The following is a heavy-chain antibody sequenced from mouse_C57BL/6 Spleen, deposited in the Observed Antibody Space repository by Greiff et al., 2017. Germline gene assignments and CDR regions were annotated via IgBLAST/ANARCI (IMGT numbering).Heavy chain of an antibody. J-gene: IGHJ3*01. Sequence: QVQLKQPGTELVKPGASVKLSCKASGYTFTSYWMHWVKQRPGQGLEWIGNINPSNGGTNYNEKFKSKATLTVDKSSSTAYMQRSSLTSEDSAVYYCARETAYYYGSSSFAYWGQGTLVTVSA. V-gene: IGHV1-53*01. CDR1: GYTFTSYW. D-gene: IGHD1-1*01. CDR2: INPSNGGT. CDR3: ARETAYYYGSSSFAY.